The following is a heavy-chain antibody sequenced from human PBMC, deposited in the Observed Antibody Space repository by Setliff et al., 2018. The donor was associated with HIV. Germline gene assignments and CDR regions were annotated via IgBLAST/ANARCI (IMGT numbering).Heavy chain of an antibody. CDR1: GGSISSGSYY. CDR2: IYTGGTT. CDR3: CRAMNTVLEDAFDI. V-gene: IGHV4-61*09. Sequence: SETLSLTCTVSGGSISSGSYYWTWIRQPAGNGLECIGHIYTGGTTNYNPSLKSPVIISTDMSKNHFSLNLSSVTAAATAVYYCCRAMNTVLEDAFDIWGQGARSPSPQ. J-gene: IGHJ3*02. D-gene: IGHD3-16*01.